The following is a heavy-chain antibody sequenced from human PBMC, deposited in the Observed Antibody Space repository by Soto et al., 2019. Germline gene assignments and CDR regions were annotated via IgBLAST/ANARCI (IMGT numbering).Heavy chain of an antibody. Sequence: PGGSLRLSCAASGFTFSSYAMSWVRQAPGKGLEWVSAISGSGGSTYYADSVKGRFTISRDNSKNTLYLQMNSLRAEDTAVYYCARQQLVLTYGMDVWGQGTTVTVSS. CDR3: ARQQLVLTYGMDV. CDR1: GFTFSSYA. CDR2: ISGSGGST. D-gene: IGHD6-13*01. V-gene: IGHV3-23*01. J-gene: IGHJ6*02.